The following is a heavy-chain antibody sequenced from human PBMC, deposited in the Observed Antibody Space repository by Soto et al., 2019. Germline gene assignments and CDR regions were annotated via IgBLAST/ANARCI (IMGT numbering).Heavy chain of an antibody. CDR2: INHSGST. CDR3: ARGRGFMSRNALDL. J-gene: IGHJ3*01. Sequence: QVQLQRWGAGLLRPSETLPLTCAVSGGSFRGYYWTWLRQSPGRGLEWIGEINHSGSTNSNPSLKTLLTISLDTSKTQFSMNLTSVTAADAAVYYCARGRGFMSRNALDLWGQGTRVIVSS. V-gene: IGHV4-34*01. CDR1: GGSFRGYY.